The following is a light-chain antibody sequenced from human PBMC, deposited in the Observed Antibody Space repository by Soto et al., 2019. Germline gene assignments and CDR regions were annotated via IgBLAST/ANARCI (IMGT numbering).Light chain of an antibody. CDR3: MRGSDWPYS. CDR1: QSRVYSGDGNNS. Sequence: VVMTQSQLSLPVTIGQPASISCRSSQSRVYSGDGNNSLSWFQQRPGQSPRRLIYTVSNRESGDPERFRDSGSGTECTLQISRVEAEAVVVSYGMRGSDWPYSCGQRTKLEIK. V-gene: IGKV2-30*01. J-gene: IGKJ2*03. CDR2: TVS.